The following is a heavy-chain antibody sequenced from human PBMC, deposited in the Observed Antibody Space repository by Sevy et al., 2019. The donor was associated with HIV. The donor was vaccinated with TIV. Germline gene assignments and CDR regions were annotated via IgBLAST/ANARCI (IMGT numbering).Heavy chain of an antibody. Sequence: SETLSLTCAVSGDSISSGTYSWNWIRQPPGKGLEWIGYIFHTGNTSYNPSLKSRVTMSVDRSKNQFFLRMNSVTAADTAVYFCAREGGKMTTPGSFDFWGQGTMVTVSS. CDR1: GDSISSGTYS. V-gene: IGHV4-30-2*01. CDR2: IFHTGNT. J-gene: IGHJ3*01. D-gene: IGHD4-17*01. CDR3: AREGGKMTTPGSFDF.